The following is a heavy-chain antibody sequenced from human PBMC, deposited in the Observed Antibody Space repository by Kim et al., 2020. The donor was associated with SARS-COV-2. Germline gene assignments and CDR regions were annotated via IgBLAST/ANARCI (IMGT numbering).Heavy chain of an antibody. CDR3: ARGFIGSDLRGYYYYGMDV. V-gene: IGHV4-31*03. Sequence: SETLSLTCTVSGGSISSGGYYWSWIRQHPGKGLEWIGYIYYSGSTYYNPSLKSRVTISVDTSKNQFSLKLSSVTAADTAVYYCARGFIGSDLRGYYYYGMDVWGQATTVNVSS. CDR2: IYYSGST. CDR1: GGSISSGGYY. D-gene: IGHD3-10*01. J-gene: IGHJ6*02.